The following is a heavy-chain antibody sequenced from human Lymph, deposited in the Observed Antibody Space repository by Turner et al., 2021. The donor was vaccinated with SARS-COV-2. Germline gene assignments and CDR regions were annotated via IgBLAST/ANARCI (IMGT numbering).Heavy chain of an antibody. V-gene: IGHV3-30*18. CDR1: GFTFSSYG. Sequence: QVQLVESGGGVVQPGRSLRLSCAASGFTFSSYGMPWVRQAPGKGLEWVAVISYDGSNKYYADSVKGRFTISRDNSKNTLYLQMNSLRAEDTAVYYCAKGGFYDILTGYSNFDYWGQGTLVTVSS. D-gene: IGHD3-9*01. CDR2: ISYDGSNK. J-gene: IGHJ4*02. CDR3: AKGGFYDILTGYSNFDY.